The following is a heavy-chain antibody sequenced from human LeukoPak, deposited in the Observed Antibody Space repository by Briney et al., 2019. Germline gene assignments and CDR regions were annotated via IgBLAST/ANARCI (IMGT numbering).Heavy chain of an antibody. J-gene: IGHJ4*02. V-gene: IGHV5-51*01. Sequence: GESLKISCKGSGYSFTSYGISGMRQMPGKGLEWMGIIYPGDSDTRYSPSFQGQVTISADKSISTAYLQWSSLKASDTAMYYCARHGNYDYVWGSYLDYWGQGTLVTVSS. D-gene: IGHD3-16*01. CDR2: IYPGDSDT. CDR3: ARHGNYDYVWGSYLDY. CDR1: GYSFTSYG.